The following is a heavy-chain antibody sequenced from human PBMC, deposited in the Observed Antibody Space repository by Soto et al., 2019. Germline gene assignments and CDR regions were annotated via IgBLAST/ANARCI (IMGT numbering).Heavy chain of an antibody. CDR3: VKSDSNHGYNWFGP. CDR2: ISYDGNNK. J-gene: IGHJ5*02. Sequence: QVQLVESGGGVVQPGRSLTLSCAASGFTFSSYGMHWVRQAPGKGLEWVAVISYDGNNKYYTDSVKGRFTISRDNSKNTLFLQMNSLRAEDTAVFYCVKSDSNHGYNWFGPWGQGTLVSVSS. V-gene: IGHV3-30*18. D-gene: IGHD4-4*01. CDR1: GFTFSSYG.